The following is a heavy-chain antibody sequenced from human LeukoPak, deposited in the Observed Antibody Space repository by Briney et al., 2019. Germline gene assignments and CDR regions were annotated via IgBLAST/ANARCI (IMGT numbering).Heavy chain of an antibody. Sequence: ASVKVSCKASGYTFTSYAMNWVRQAPGQGLEWMGWINTNTGNPTYAQGFTGRIVFSLDTSVSTAYLQISSLKAEDTAVYYCARDFRGYCSSTSCYDWFDPWGQGTLVTVSS. CDR3: ARDFRGYCSSTSCYDWFDP. D-gene: IGHD2-2*01. V-gene: IGHV7-4-1*02. J-gene: IGHJ5*02. CDR1: GYTFTSYA. CDR2: INTNTGNP.